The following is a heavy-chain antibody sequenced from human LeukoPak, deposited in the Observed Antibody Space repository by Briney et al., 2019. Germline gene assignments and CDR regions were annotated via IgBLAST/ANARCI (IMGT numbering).Heavy chain of an antibody. CDR3: AKDIKWELPPYYFHY. J-gene: IGHJ4*02. Sequence: GGSLRLSCAASGFPFSSYAMSWGRQAPGKGLEWGSAISGSGGSTYYADSVKGRFTISRDNSKNTLYLQMNSLRPEDTAVYYCAKDIKWELPPYYFHYWGQGTLVTVSS. D-gene: IGHD1-26*01. V-gene: IGHV3-23*01. CDR2: ISGSGGST. CDR1: GFPFSSYA.